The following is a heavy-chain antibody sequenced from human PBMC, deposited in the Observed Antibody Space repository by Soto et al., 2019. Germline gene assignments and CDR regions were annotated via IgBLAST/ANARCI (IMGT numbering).Heavy chain of an antibody. J-gene: IGHJ5*01. CDR3: ARGGLHGSRWPPPVGFDS. CDR1: GFTFSSYS. V-gene: IGHV3-74*01. CDR2: INGDGSDN. Sequence: SLRLSCAASGFTFSSYSMNWVRQAPGKGLEWVSRINGDGSDNDYADSVKGRVTISRDNAKNTLYLQMNSLRAEDTAVYYCARGGLHGSRWPPPVGFDSWGQGTLVTVSS. D-gene: IGHD6-13*01.